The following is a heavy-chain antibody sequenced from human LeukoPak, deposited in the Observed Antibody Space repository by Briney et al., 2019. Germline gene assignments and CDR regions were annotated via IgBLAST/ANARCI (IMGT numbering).Heavy chain of an antibody. D-gene: IGHD3-10*01. J-gene: IGHJ4*02. CDR1: GFTFSSYA. CDR2: ISSSSSYI. Sequence: GGSLRLSCAASGFTFSSYAMSWVRQAPGRRVEWVSSISSSSSYIYYADSVKGRFTISRDNAKNPLYLQMNSLRAEDTAVYYCARDLRNSLVRGVSDYWGQGTLVTVSS. V-gene: IGHV3-21*01. CDR3: ARDLRNSLVRGVSDY.